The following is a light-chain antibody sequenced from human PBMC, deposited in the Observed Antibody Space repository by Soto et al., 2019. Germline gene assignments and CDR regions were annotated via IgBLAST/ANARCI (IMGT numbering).Light chain of an antibody. CDR2: GSS. Sequence: EIVLTQSPGTLSLSPGERATLSCWASQSISSNYLAWYQQKPGQPPRLLISGSSIRATGIPKRFSGSASGTNFTLTISSLEPEDFAVYYCQQYGSSPPGTFGQGTKVEIK. V-gene: IGKV3-20*01. J-gene: IGKJ1*01. CDR3: QQYGSSPPGT. CDR1: QSISSNY.